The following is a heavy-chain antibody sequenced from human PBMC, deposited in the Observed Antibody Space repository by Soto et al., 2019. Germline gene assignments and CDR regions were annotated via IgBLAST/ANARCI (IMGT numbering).Heavy chain of an antibody. J-gene: IGHJ4*02. Sequence: EVQLVESGGGLVKPGGSLRLSCAASGFSFSSYSMNWVRQAPGKGLEWVSSISSSSSYIYYADSVKGRFTISRDNAKNSLYLQMNSPRAEDTAVYYCARDSCSSTSCFDWGQGTLVTVSS. CDR3: ARDSCSSTSCFD. CDR1: GFSFSSYS. D-gene: IGHD2-2*01. CDR2: ISSSSSYI. V-gene: IGHV3-21*01.